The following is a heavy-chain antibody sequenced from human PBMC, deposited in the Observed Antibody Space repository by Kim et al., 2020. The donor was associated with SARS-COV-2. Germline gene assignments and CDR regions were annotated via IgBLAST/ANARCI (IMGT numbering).Heavy chain of an antibody. J-gene: IGHJ4*02. CDR1: GFTFSSYA. Sequence: GGSLRLSCAASGFTFSSYAMSWVRQAPGKGLEWVSAISGSGGSTYYADSVKGRFTISRDNSKNTLYLQMNSLRAEDTAVYYCAKPRTPGYSSSSGGLFDYWGQGTLVTVSS. CDR3: AKPRTPGYSSSSGGLFDY. CDR2: ISGSGGST. D-gene: IGHD6-6*01. V-gene: IGHV3-23*01.